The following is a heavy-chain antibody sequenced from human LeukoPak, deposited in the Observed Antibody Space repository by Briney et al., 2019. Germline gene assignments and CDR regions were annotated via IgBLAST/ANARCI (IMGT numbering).Heavy chain of an antibody. J-gene: IGHJ4*02. CDR2: ISGSGGST. D-gene: IGHD3-10*01. V-gene: IGHV3-23*01. Sequence: GGSLRLSCAASGFTFSSYAMSWVRQAPGKGLEWVSAISGSGGSTYYADSVKGRFTISRDNSKNTLYLQMNSLRAEDTAVHYCAKEEGQKMITMVRGVLDWGQGTLVTVSS. CDR1: GFTFSSYA. CDR3: AKEEGQKMITMVRGVLD.